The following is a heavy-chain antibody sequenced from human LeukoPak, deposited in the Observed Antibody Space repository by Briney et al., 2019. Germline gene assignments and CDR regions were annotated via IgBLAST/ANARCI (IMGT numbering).Heavy chain of an antibody. CDR2: INPSGGST. CDR1: GYTFTSYY. J-gene: IGHJ6*02. D-gene: IGHD3-16*01. Sequence: ASVKVSCKASGYTFTSYYMHWVRQAPGQGLEWMGIINPSGGSTSYAQKFQGRVTMTTDTSTSTAYMELRSLRSDDTAVYYCARDRAYYDYVWGTYKMDVWGQGTTVIVSS. V-gene: IGHV1-46*01. CDR3: ARDRAYYDYVWGTYKMDV.